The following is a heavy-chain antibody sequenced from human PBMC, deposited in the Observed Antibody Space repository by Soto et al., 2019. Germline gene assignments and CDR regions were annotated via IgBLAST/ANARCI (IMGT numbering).Heavy chain of an antibody. CDR1: GFAFTNAW. CDR3: ARALVGANPFDY. V-gene: IGHV3-15*07. D-gene: IGHD1-26*01. Sequence: GGSLRLSCAASGFAFTNAWMNWVRQAPGKGLEWVGRVKTKSEGGTTDYTAPVKGRFTLSRDDSKNTLYLQMNSLRAEDTAVYDCARALVGANPFDYWGQGTLDTVSS. J-gene: IGHJ4*02. CDR2: VKTKSEGGTT.